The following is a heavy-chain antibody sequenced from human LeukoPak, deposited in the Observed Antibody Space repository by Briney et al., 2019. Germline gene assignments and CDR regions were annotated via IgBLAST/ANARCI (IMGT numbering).Heavy chain of an antibody. V-gene: IGHV4-38-2*02. D-gene: IGHD1-26*01. CDR3: ARVGPPTYYFDY. CDR1: GYSISSSYY. CDR2: VYHSGTA. J-gene: IGHJ4*02. Sequence: SETLSLTCTVSGYSISSSYYWGWIRQPPGKGLEWIGSVYHSGTAYYNPSLKSPVTISVDTSKSQFSLKLSSVTAADTAVYYCARVGPPTYYFDYWGQGTLVTVSS.